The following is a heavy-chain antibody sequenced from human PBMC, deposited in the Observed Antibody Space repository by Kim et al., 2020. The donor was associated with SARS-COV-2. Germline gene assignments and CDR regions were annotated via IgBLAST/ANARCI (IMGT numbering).Heavy chain of an antibody. Sequence: GGSLRLSCAASGFTFSSYEMNWVRQAPGKGLEWVSYISSSGSTIYYADSVKGRFTISRDNAKNSLYLQMNSLRAEETAVYYCARVAYGSGSHGEYYYYGMDVWGQGTTVTVSS. D-gene: IGHD3-10*01. CDR3: ARVAYGSGSHGEYYYYGMDV. V-gene: IGHV3-48*03. CDR2: ISSSGSTI. CDR1: GFTFSSYE. J-gene: IGHJ6*02.